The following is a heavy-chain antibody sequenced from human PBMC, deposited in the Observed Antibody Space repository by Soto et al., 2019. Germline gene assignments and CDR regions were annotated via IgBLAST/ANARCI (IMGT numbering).Heavy chain of an antibody. D-gene: IGHD3-10*01. CDR3: ARQGFGPLHGLVDV. CDR2: IYYSGST. V-gene: IGHV4-59*08. Sequence: SETLSLTCTVSGGSIRSYYWSWIRQPPGKGLEWIGYIYYSGSTKYNPSLKSRVTISVDSSKNQFSLKLDSVTAADTAVYYCARQGFGPLHGLVDVWGQGTTVTVSS. J-gene: IGHJ6*02. CDR1: GGSIRSYY.